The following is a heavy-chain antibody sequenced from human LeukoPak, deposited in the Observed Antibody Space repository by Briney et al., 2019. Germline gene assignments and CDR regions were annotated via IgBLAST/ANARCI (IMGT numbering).Heavy chain of an antibody. V-gene: IGHV3-53*01. CDR2: IYPGGDI. Sequence: GGSLRLSCAASEVTVTSNYLSWVRQAPGKGLQWVSVIYPGGDIYYSDSVKGRFIISRDNSKNTRSLQMNSLTADDTAVYYCVRGPRYYDDSGFHYGVFDIWGQGTVVTVSS. CDR1: EVTVTSNY. D-gene: IGHD3-22*01. J-gene: IGHJ3*02. CDR3: VRGPRYYDDSGFHYGVFDI.